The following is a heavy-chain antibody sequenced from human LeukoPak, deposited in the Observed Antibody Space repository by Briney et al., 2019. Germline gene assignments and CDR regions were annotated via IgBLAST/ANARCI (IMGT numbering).Heavy chain of an antibody. V-gene: IGHV3-43*02. J-gene: IGHJ3*02. CDR2: ISGDGGST. D-gene: IGHD3-3*01. CDR3: AKAFANFWSGYYGRYDAFDI. CDR1: RFTFDDYA. Sequence: PGGSLRLSCAASRFTFDDYAMHWVRQAPGKGLEWVSLISGDGGSTYYADSVKGRFTISRDNSKNSLYLQMNSLRTEDTALYYCAKAFANFWSGYYGRYDAFDIWGQGTVVTVSS.